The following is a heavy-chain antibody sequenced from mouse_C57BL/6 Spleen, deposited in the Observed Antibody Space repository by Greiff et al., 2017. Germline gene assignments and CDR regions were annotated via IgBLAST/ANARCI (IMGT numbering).Heavy chain of an antibody. Sequence: QVQLQQPGAELVRPGSSVKLSCKASGYTFTSYWMHWVKQRPIQGLEWIGNIDPSDSETHYNQKFKDKATLTVDKSSSTAYMQLSSLTSEDSAGYYCARWKYCPYAMDYWGQGTSVTVSS. V-gene: IGHV1-52*01. CDR1: GYTFTSYW. CDR2: IDPSDSET. J-gene: IGHJ4*01. CDR3: ARWKYCPYAMDY. D-gene: IGHD5-1-1*01.